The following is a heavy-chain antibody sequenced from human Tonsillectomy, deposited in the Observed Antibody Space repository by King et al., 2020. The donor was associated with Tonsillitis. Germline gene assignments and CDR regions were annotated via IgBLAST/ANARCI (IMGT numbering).Heavy chain of an antibody. Sequence: VQLVESGGGLVQPGGSLRLSCAASGFTFSSYWMHWVRQAPGKGLVWVSRINSDGSSTSYADSVKGRFTISRDNDKNTQYLQMNSLRAEDTAVYYCARVLPPGSYYYYYGMDVWGQGTTVTVSS. V-gene: IGHV3-74*01. D-gene: IGHD3-10*01. CDR1: GFTFSSYW. CDR3: ARVLPPGSYYYYYGMDV. CDR2: INSDGSST. J-gene: IGHJ6*02.